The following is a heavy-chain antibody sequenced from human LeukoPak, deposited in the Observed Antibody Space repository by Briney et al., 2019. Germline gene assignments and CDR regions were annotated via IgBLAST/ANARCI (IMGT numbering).Heavy chain of an antibody. CDR1: GVTFSNAW. CDR2: IKSKTDGGTT. V-gene: IGHV3-15*01. D-gene: IGHD5-12*01. J-gene: IGHJ6*03. CDR3: ARGIVATRPYYYYYMDV. Sequence: TGGSLRLSCAASGVTFSNAWMSWVRQAPGKGLEWVGRIKSKTDGGTTDYAAPVEGRFTISRDDSKNTLYLQMNSLKTEDTAVYYCARGIVATRPYYYYYMDVWGKGTTVTVSS.